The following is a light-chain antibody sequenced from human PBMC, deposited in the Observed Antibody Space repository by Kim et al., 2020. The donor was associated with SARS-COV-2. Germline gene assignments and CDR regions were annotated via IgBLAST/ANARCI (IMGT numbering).Light chain of an antibody. V-gene: IGKV4-1*01. Sequence: RATINCKSSQSVFYSSNNKNYLAWYQQKPGQPPKLLFYWASTRQSGVPDRFSGSGSGTDFTLTISSLQAEDVAVYYCQHYYTVPYTFGQGTKLEI. J-gene: IGKJ2*01. CDR2: WAS. CDR1: QSVFYSSNNKNY. CDR3: QHYYTVPYT.